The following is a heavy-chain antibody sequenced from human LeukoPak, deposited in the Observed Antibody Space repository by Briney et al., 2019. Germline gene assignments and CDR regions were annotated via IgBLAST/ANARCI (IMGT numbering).Heavy chain of an antibody. D-gene: IGHD2-2*01. CDR1: GFTFSDYY. J-gene: IGHJ6*02. CDR3: ARPAGVGWPYYYYGMDV. Sequence: PGGSLRLSCAASGFTFSDYYMSWIRQAPGKGLEWVSTVNADGGNTYYADSVKGRFTISRDNSKSTLILQMNSLRAEDTAVYYCARPAGVGWPYYYYGMDVWGQGTTVTVSS. CDR2: VNADGGNT. V-gene: IGHV3-23*01.